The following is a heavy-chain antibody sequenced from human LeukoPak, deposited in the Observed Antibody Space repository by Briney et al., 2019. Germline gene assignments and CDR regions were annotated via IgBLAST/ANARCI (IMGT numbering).Heavy chain of an antibody. D-gene: IGHD2-2*02. Sequence: GRSLRLSCAASGFTFSSYAMHWVRQAPGKGLEWVAVISYDGSNKYYADSVKGRFTISRDNSKNTLYLQMNSLRAEDTAVYYCARVFIVVVPAAILGYGMDVWGQGTTVTVSS. CDR3: ARVFIVVVPAAILGYGMDV. V-gene: IGHV3-30-3*01. J-gene: IGHJ6*02. CDR1: GFTFSSYA. CDR2: ISYDGSNK.